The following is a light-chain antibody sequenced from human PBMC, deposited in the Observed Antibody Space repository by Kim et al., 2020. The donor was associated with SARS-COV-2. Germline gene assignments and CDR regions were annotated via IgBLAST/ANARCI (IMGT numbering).Light chain of an antibody. J-gene: IGLJ2*01. V-gene: IGLV2-14*04. Sequence: GQSITITCTGTSSDVGGYNYVSWYQQHACKAPKFMIYDVTKRPSGVSYRFSGSKSGNTASLTISGLQAEDEADYYCSSYTSSRTVIFGGGTQLTVL. CDR3: SSYTSSRTVI. CDR2: DVT. CDR1: SSDVGGYNY.